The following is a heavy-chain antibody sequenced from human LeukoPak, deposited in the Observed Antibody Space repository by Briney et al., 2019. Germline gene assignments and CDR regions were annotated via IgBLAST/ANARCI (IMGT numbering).Heavy chain of an antibody. Sequence: PSETLSLTCTVSGYSISSGYYWGWIRQPPGKGLEWIGNIYYSGSTYYNESLESRVTISIDTSKNQFSLKLNSVTAADTAMYYCAKSGGYGLIDYWGRGTLVTVSS. CDR2: IYYSGST. V-gene: IGHV4-38-2*02. D-gene: IGHD1-26*01. CDR1: GYSISSGYY. J-gene: IGHJ4*02. CDR3: AKSGGYGLIDY.